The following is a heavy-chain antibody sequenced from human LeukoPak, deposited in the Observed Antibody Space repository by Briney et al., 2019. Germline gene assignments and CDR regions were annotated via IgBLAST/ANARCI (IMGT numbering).Heavy chain of an antibody. J-gene: IGHJ4*02. Sequence: TGGSLTLSCAASGFTFSNYAMRWVRQLPGKGLEWVSSITGRGDATYYADSVQGRFTISRDNSKNTLYLQMNSLRADDTGIYYCADSNYWYPVDYWGRGTLVTVSS. D-gene: IGHD4-11*01. CDR3: ADSNYWYPVDY. CDR2: ITGRGDAT. CDR1: GFTFSNYA. V-gene: IGHV3-23*01.